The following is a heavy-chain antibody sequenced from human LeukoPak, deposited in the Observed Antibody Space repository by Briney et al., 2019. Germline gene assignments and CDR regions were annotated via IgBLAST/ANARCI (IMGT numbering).Heavy chain of an antibody. CDR1: GFTFSIYW. CDR3: ARDSFYYDSSGYNLVEAYYFDY. J-gene: IGHJ4*02. D-gene: IGHD3-22*01. CDR2: IKQDESEK. V-gene: IGHV3-7*01. Sequence: GGSLRLSCAASGFTFSIYWMSWVRQTPGKGLEWVANIKQDESEKYYVDSVKGRFTISRDNAKNSLYLQMNSLRVEDTAVYYCARDSFYYDSSGYNLVEAYYFDYWGQGTLVTVSS.